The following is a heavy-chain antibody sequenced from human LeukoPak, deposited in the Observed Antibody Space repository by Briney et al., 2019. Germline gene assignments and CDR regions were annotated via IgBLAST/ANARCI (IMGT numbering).Heavy chain of an antibody. J-gene: IGHJ3*01. D-gene: IGHD6-6*01. V-gene: IGHV3-13*01. CDR1: GFTFSSYD. CDR3: VRSLYTIRGRPKEPVDL. Sequence: GGSLRLSCEASGFTFSSYDMHWVRQATGNGLEWVSAISAVGDTYYLDSVKGRFTISRENAKNSLYLQMNSLGVGDTAMYYCVRSLYTIRGRPKEPVDLWGRGTMVTVSP. CDR2: ISAVGDT.